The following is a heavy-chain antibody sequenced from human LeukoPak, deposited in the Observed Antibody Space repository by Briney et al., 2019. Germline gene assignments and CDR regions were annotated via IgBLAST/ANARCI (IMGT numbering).Heavy chain of an antibody. D-gene: IGHD3-10*01. CDR2: IRSTANGYAT. V-gene: IGHV3-73*01. J-gene: IGHJ4*02. CDR1: GFTFSGSA. CDR3: TGNYYGSGSYADFDY. Sequence: GGSLRLSCAASGFTFSGSALHWVRQASGKGLEWVGRIRSTANGYATAYAASVKGRFTIPRDDSKNTAYLQMDSLKTEDTAVYYCTGNYYGSGSYADFDYWGQGTLVTVSS.